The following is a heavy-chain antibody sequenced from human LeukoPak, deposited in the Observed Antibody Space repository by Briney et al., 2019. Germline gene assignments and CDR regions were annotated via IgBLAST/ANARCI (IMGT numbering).Heavy chain of an antibody. Sequence: PGGSLRLSCAASGFTFSNYGMHWVRQAPDKGLEWVAFLQNDGSDIHYADSVEGRFTISRDNSKNTLYLQMNSLRPEDTAVYYCANRRGTQVLGNNIDVWGQGTLVTVSS. D-gene: IGHD1/OR15-1a*01. CDR1: GFTFSNYG. V-gene: IGHV3-30*02. CDR2: LQNDGSDI. CDR3: ANRRGTQVLGNNIDV. J-gene: IGHJ3*01.